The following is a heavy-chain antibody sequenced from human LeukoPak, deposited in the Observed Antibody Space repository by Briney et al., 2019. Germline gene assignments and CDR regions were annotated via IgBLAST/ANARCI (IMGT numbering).Heavy chain of an antibody. CDR2: ISSSSSYI. V-gene: IGHV3-21*01. J-gene: IGHJ4*02. D-gene: IGHD4-17*01. Sequence: PGGSLRLSCAASGFTFSSYSMNWVRQAPGKGLEWVSSISSSSSYIYYADSVKGRFTISRDNAKNSLYLQMNSLRAEDTAVYYCASGWRGMTTVTTGGDYWGQGTLVTVSS. CDR1: GFTFSSYS. CDR3: ASGWRGMTTVTTGGDY.